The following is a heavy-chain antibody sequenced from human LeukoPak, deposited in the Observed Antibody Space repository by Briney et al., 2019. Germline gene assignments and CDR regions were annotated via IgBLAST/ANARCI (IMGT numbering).Heavy chain of an antibody. D-gene: IGHD3-10*01. J-gene: IGHJ3*02. Sequence: GGSLRLSCAASGFTFDDYGMSWVRQAPGKGLEWGSGINWNGGSTGYADSVKGRFTISRDNAKNSLYLQMNSLRAEDTALYHCAGAHMVRGVTGAFDIWGQGTMVTVSS. V-gene: IGHV3-20*01. CDR2: INWNGGST. CDR3: AGAHMVRGVTGAFDI. CDR1: GFTFDDYG.